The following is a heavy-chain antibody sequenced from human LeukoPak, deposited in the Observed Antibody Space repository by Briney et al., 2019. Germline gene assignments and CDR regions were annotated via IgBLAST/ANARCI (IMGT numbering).Heavy chain of an antibody. Sequence: ASVRVSCKASGYTFTNYDLNWVRQATGQGLEWMGWMNPKNGNTGYAQNFQGRVTMTSDISITTAYMELSSLRSEDTAVYYCARVPRGGGRFDPWGQGTLVTVSS. CDR3: ARVPRGGGRFDP. J-gene: IGHJ5*02. CDR1: GYTFTNYD. CDR2: MNPKNGNT. D-gene: IGHD3-16*01. V-gene: IGHV1-8*01.